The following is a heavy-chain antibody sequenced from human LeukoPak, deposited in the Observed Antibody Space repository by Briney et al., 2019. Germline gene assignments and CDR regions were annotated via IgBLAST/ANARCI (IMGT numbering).Heavy chain of an antibody. V-gene: IGHV3-33*01. CDR3: ARDDGSGSPPYGMDV. J-gene: IGHJ6*02. D-gene: IGHD6-19*01. CDR2: IWYDGSNK. CDR1: GFTFSYHG. Sequence: PGRSLRLSCAASGFTFSYHGMQWVRQAPGKGLEWVADIWYDGSNKYYADSVKGRFTISRDNSKSTLYLQMNSLRTEDTAVYYCARDDGSGSPPYGMDVWGQGTTVTVSS.